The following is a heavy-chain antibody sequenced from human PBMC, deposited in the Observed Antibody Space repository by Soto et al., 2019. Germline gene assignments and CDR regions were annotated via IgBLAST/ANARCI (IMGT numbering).Heavy chain of an antibody. CDR3: THSRYCTTTSCYIPWFDS. D-gene: IGHD2-2*02. CDR2: IFWNDDK. V-gene: IGHV2-5*01. J-gene: IGHJ5*01. Sequence: SGPTLVNPTQTLTLTCSFSGFSFSTPGEGVGWIRQPPGKALDWLALIFWNDDKRYSPPLKSRLTITKDTSKNQVVLTMTNMDPVDTATYYCTHSRYCTTTSCYIPWFDSWGQGTLVTVSS. CDR1: GFSFSTPGEG.